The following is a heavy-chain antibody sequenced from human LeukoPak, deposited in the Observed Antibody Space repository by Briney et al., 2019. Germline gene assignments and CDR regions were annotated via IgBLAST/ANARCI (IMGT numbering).Heavy chain of an antibody. J-gene: IGHJ4*02. CDR1: GGSIGSSNNYY. CDR3: ARESKIVVVPAAKGSRPFDY. V-gene: IGHV4-39*02. Sequence: PSETLSLTCTVSGGSIGSSNNYYWAWIRQPPGKGLEWIGSINYSGSTWYNWSLKSRVTISIDTSKNQFSLKLSSVTAADTAVYYCARESKIVVVPAAKGSRPFDYWGQGTLVTVSS. D-gene: IGHD2-2*01. CDR2: INYSGST.